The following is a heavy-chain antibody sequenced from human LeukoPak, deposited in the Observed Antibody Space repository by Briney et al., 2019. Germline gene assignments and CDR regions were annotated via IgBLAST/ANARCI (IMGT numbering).Heavy chain of an antibody. V-gene: IGHV3-48*03. J-gene: IGHJ4*02. CDR1: GFTFSSYE. D-gene: IGHD3-10*01. CDR2: ISGSGGST. Sequence: HTGGSLRLSCAASGFTFSSYEMNWVRQAPGKGLEWVSGISGSGGSTYYADSVKGRFTISRDNAKNSLYLQMNSLRAEDTAVYYCARASNDYYGSGSYDYWGQGTLVTVSS. CDR3: ARASNDYYGSGSYDY.